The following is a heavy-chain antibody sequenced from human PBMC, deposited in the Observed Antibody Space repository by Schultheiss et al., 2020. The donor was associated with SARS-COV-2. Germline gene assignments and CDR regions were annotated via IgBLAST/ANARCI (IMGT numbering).Heavy chain of an antibody. CDR3: ARDPGATRLDYYYGMDV. D-gene: IGHD1-26*01. CDR1: GGSISSYY. V-gene: IGHV4-59*12. CDR2: IYYSGST. J-gene: IGHJ6*02. Sequence: SETLSLTCTVSGGSISSYYWSWIRQPPGKGLEWIGYIYYSGSTYYNPSLKSRVTISVDKSKNQFSLKLSSVTAADTAVYYCARDPGATRLDYYYGMDVWGQGTTVTVSS.